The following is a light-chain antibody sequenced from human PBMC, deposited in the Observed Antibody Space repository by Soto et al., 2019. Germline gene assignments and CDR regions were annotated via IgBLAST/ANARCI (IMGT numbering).Light chain of an antibody. CDR3: CSFLYFDTPGV. J-gene: IGLJ3*02. Sequence: QSALSQPRSVSGSPGQSVTISCTRCSRGIGTYNYVYWYQHHPGKAPKLIISDVNKRPSGVPDRFSGSKSGNTASLTISGLQADDEADYYCCSFLYFDTPGVFGGGTKLTVL. CDR1: SRGIGTYNY. CDR2: DVN. V-gene: IGLV2-11*01.